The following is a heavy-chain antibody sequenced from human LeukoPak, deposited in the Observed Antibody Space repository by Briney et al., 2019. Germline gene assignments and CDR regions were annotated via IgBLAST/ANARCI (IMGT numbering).Heavy chain of an antibody. J-gene: IGHJ6*03. D-gene: IGHD3-9*01. CDR1: GFSFSTYT. Sequence: GGSLRLSCAASGFSFSTYTLHWVRQAPGKGLERVAVMSSDGNDKHYAASVKGRFTISRDNSKTTVYLQMNSLRAEDTALYYCAREGHYDILTGYSPVEYYYYYMDVWGKGTTVTVSS. CDR3: AREGHYDILTGYSPVEYYYYYMDV. V-gene: IGHV3-30*04. CDR2: MSSDGNDK.